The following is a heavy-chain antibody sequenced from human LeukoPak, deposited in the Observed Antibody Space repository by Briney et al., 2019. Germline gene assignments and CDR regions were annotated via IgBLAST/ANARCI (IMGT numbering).Heavy chain of an antibody. D-gene: IGHD2-15*01. V-gene: IGHV4-59*13. CDR3: ARATLLYYMDV. CDR2: IYYSGST. J-gene: IGHJ6*03. CDR1: GGSISSYY. Sequence: SETLSLTRTVSGGSISSYYWSWIRQPPGKGLEWIGYIYYSGSTNYNPSLKSRVTISVDTSKNQFSLKLSSVTAADTAVYYCARATLLYYMDVWGKGTTVTVSS.